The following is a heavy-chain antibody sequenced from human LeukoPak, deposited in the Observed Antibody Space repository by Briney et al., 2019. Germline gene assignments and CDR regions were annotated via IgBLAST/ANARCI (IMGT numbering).Heavy chain of an antibody. V-gene: IGHV4-34*01. Sequence: SETLSLTCAVYGGSFSGYYWSWIRQPPGKGLEWIGEINHSGSTNYNPSLKSRVTISVDTSKNQFSLKLSSVTAADTAVYYCARLRLYCSSTSCLHTFDYWGQGTLVTVSS. J-gene: IGHJ4*02. D-gene: IGHD2-2*01. CDR2: INHSGST. CDR3: ARLRLYCSSTSCLHTFDY. CDR1: GGSFSGYY.